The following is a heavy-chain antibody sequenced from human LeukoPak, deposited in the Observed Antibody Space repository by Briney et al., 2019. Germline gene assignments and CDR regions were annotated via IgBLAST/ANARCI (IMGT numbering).Heavy chain of an antibody. CDR1: GYSISSGYY. CDR2: IYHSGST. D-gene: IGHD3-22*01. CDR3: ARVGHYYDSSGLDY. Sequence: SETLSLTRTVSGYSISSGYYWGWIRQPPGKGLEWIGSIYHSGSTYYNPSLKSRVTISVDTSKNQFSLKLSSVTAADTAVYYCARVGHYYDSSGLDYWGQGTLVTVSS. V-gene: IGHV4-38-2*02. J-gene: IGHJ4*02.